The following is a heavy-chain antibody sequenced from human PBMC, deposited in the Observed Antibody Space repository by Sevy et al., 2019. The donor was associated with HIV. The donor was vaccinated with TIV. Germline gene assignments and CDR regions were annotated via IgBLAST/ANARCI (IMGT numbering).Heavy chain of an antibody. Sequence: GSLRLSCAVHDGSFSGYYWNWIRQLPGKGLEWIGEINESGITDYNPSLKSRVTISVDTSKKQFSLKLNSVTAVDSAVYFCARSPPVVVVPGAPSWFDPWGQGTLVTVSS. CDR2: INESGIT. CDR3: ARSPPVVVVPGAPSWFDP. CDR1: DGSFSGYY. V-gene: IGHV4-34*01. D-gene: IGHD2-2*01. J-gene: IGHJ5*02.